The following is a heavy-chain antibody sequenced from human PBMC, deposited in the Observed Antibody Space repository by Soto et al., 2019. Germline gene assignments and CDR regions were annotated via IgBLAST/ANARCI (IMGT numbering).Heavy chain of an antibody. CDR1: GGSISSYY. D-gene: IGHD6-19*01. Sequence: SETLSLTCTVSGGSISSYYWSWIRQPPGKGLEWIGYIYYSGSTNYNPSLKSRVTISVDTSKNQFSLKLSSVTAADTAVYYCARYYSSGWYFDYWGQGTLVTVSS. J-gene: IGHJ4*02. V-gene: IGHV4-59*01. CDR2: IYYSGST. CDR3: ARYYSSGWYFDY.